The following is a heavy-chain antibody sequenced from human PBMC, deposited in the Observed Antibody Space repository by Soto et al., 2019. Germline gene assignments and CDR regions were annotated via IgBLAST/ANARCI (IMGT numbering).Heavy chain of an antibody. J-gene: IGHJ3*02. V-gene: IGHV3-23*01. Sequence: GGSLRLSCAASGFTFSSYAMSWVRQAPGKGLEWVSAISGSGGSTYYADSVKGRFTISRDNSKNTLYLQMNSLRAEDTAVYYCAKLDLRITMIVVVITEHDAFDIWGQGTMVTVSS. D-gene: IGHD3-22*01. CDR2: ISGSGGST. CDR3: AKLDLRITMIVVVITEHDAFDI. CDR1: GFTFSSYA.